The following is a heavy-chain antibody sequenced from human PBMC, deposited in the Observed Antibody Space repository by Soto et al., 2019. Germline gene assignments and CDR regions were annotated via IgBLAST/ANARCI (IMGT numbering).Heavy chain of an antibody. CDR2: IIPIFGTA. V-gene: IGHV1-69*12. CDR1: GGTFSSYA. CDR3: ARGSYCISTSCYRHWFDP. J-gene: IGHJ5*02. Sequence: QVQLVQSGAEVKKPGSSVKVSCKASGGTFSSYAISWVRQAPGQGLEWMGGIIPIFGTANYAQKFQGRVTITADESTSTAYMELSSLRSEDTAVYYCARGSYCISTSCYRHWFDPWGQGTLVTVSS. D-gene: IGHD2-2*01.